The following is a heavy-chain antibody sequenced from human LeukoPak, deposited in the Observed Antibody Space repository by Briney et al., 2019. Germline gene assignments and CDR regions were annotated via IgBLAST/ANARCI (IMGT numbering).Heavy chain of an antibody. Sequence: GGSLRLSCAASGFTFSSYAMSWVRQAPGKGLEWVSAISGSGGSTYYADSVKGRFTISRDNSKNTLYLQMNSLRAEDTAVYYCAKDQSIAAAGRGYFDYWGQGTLVTVSS. D-gene: IGHD6-13*01. CDR3: AKDQSIAAAGRGYFDY. CDR2: ISGSGGST. CDR1: GFTFSSYA. V-gene: IGHV3-23*01. J-gene: IGHJ4*02.